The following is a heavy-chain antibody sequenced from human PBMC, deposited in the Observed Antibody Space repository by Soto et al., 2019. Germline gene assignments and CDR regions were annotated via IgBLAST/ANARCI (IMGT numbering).Heavy chain of an antibody. V-gene: IGHV1-24*01. CDR2: FDPEDGET. CDR3: ATPAYYYGSGSIPLYFDY. Sequence: ASVKVSCKASGYTLTELSMHWARQAPGKGLEWMGGFDPEDGETIYAQKFQGRVTMTEDTSTDTAYMELSSLRSEDTAVYYCATPAYYYGSGSIPLYFDYWGQGTLVTVSS. J-gene: IGHJ4*02. D-gene: IGHD3-10*01. CDR1: GYTLTELS.